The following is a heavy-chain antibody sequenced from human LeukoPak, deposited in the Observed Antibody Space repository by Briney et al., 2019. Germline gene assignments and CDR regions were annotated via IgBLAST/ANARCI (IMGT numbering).Heavy chain of an antibody. CDR2: VYPGDSGT. D-gene: IGHD3-10*01. CDR3: ARQHISGTYYVRAIDY. Sequence: GESLKISCEASGYSFNMYWIGWVRQMPGKGLEWMGIVYPGDSGTRYSPSFQGQVTISADKSKKTAYLQWNSLKASDTAMYYCARQHISGTYYVRAIDYWGQGTLVTVSS. J-gene: IGHJ4*02. V-gene: IGHV5-51*01. CDR1: GYSFNMYW.